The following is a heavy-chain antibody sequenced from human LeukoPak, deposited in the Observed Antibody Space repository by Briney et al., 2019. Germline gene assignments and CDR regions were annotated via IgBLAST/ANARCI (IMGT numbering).Heavy chain of an antibody. D-gene: IGHD5-24*01. Sequence: TGGSLRLSCAASGFTFSSYWMHWVRQAPGKGLVWVSRINSDGSSTSYADSVKGRFTISRGNAKNTLYLQMNSLRAEDTAVYYCARRPEIYYYYGMDVWGKGTTVTVSS. CDR2: INSDGSST. CDR1: GFTFSSYW. J-gene: IGHJ6*04. CDR3: ARRPEIYYYYGMDV. V-gene: IGHV3-74*01.